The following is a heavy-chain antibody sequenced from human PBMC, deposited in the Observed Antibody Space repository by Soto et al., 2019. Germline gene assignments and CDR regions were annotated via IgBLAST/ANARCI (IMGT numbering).Heavy chain of an antibody. Sequence: ASVKVSCKASGGTFSSYAISWVRQAPGQGLEWMGGIIPIFGTANYAQKFQGRVTITADESTSTAYMELSSLRSEDTAVYYCARELYSGYDFNHFDYWGQGTLVTVSS. J-gene: IGHJ4*02. CDR1: GGTFSSYA. CDR3: ARELYSGYDFNHFDY. D-gene: IGHD5-12*01. CDR2: IIPIFGTA. V-gene: IGHV1-69*13.